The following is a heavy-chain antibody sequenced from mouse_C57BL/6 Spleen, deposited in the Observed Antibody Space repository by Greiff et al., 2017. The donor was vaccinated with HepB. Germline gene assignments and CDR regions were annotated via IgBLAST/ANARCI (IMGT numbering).Heavy chain of an antibody. CDR1: GFTFSDYY. D-gene: IGHD2-4*01. CDR3: ARDPSYDYDGYWYFDV. CDR2: INYDGSST. Sequence: DVKLVESEGGLVQPGSSMKLSCTASGFTFSDYYMAWVRQVPEKGLEWVANINYDGSSTYYLDSLKSRFIISRDNAKNILYLQMSSLKSEDTATYYCARDPSYDYDGYWYFDVWGTGTTVNVSS. V-gene: IGHV5-16*01. J-gene: IGHJ1*03.